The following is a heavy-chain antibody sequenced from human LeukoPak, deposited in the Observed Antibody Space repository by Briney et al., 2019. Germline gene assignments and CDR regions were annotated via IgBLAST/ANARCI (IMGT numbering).Heavy chain of an antibody. Sequence: GGSLRLSCAASGFTVSSNYMSWVRQAPGKGLEWVSVIYSGGSTYYADSVKGRFTISRDNSKNTLYLQMNSLRAEDTAVYYCARDKVRQQLGYWGQGTLVTVSS. CDR1: GFTVSSNY. J-gene: IGHJ4*02. CDR3: ARDKVRQQLGY. V-gene: IGHV3-66*01. CDR2: IYSGGST. D-gene: IGHD6-13*01.